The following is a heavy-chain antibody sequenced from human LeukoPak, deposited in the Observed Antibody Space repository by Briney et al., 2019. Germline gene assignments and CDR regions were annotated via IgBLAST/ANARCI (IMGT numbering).Heavy chain of an antibody. CDR3: ASEESSGWSPDAFDI. CDR1: GFTFDDYA. V-gene: IGHV3-9*01. D-gene: IGHD6-19*01. CDR2: ISWNSGSI. Sequence: GGSLRLSCAASGFTFDDYAMHWVRQAPGKGLEWVSGISWNSGSIGYADAVKGRFNNSRDNAKNSLYLQMNSLRAEDTALYYCASEESSGWSPDAFDIWGQGTMVTVSS. J-gene: IGHJ3*02.